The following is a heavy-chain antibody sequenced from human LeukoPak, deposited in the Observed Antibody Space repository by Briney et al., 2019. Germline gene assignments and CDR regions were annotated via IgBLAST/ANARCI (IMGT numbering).Heavy chain of an antibody. CDR2: INSGDST. CDR1: GFTVSTEY. J-gene: IGHJ4*02. Sequence: PGGSLRLSCAVSGFTVSTEYMGWVRQAPGKGLEWVSLINSGDSTSYADSVKGRFTISRHNSKNTLYLQMNSLRAEDTAVYYCARASYYFDYWGQGTLVTVSS. CDR3: ARASYYFDY. V-gene: IGHV3-53*04.